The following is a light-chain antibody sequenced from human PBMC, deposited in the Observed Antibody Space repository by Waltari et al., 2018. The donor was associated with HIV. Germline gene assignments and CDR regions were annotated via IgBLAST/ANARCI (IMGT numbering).Light chain of an antibody. V-gene: IGKV4-1*01. CDR1: SSNNKNY. J-gene: IGKJ2*01. Sequence: SSNNKNYFVWYQQKAGQPPKMLLYWASTRESGVPDRFSGSGSGTEFTLTISSLQAEDVAVYYCQQYYTTPYTFGQGTKLEIK. CDR3: QQYYTTPYT. CDR2: WAS.